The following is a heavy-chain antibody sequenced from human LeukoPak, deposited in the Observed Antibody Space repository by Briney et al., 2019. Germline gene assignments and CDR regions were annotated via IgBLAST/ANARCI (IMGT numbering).Heavy chain of an antibody. CDR3: ARDRHYCSGGSCYFSWFGP. CDR1: GYTFTSNY. D-gene: IGHD2-15*01. J-gene: IGHJ5*02. V-gene: IGHV1-46*01. Sequence: ASVKVSCKAFGYTFTSNYMHWVRQAPGQGPEWMGVISPSGGSATYAQKFQGRVTLTRDMSTSTDYLELSSLRSDDTAVYYCARDRHYCSGGSCYFSWFGPWGQGTLVTVSS. CDR2: ISPSGGSA.